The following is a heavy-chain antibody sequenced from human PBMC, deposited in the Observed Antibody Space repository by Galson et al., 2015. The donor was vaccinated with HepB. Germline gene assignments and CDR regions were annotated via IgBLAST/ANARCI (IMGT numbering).Heavy chain of an antibody. Sequence: SLRLSCAASGFTFNSYAMSWVRQAPGKGLEWVSSISGRGDNTYYADSVEGRFTISRDNSKKMVFLQMNNLRAEDTALYYCGKDPVRASYRPYALDVWGQGTTVTVSS. J-gene: IGHJ6*02. D-gene: IGHD5-18*01. V-gene: IGHV3-23*01. CDR2: ISGRGDNT. CDR3: GKDPVRASYRPYALDV. CDR1: GFTFNSYA.